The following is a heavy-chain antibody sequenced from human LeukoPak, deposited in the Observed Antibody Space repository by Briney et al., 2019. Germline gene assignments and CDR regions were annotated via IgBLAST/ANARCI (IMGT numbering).Heavy chain of an antibody. CDR3: ARRNPGIAAEDY. CDR2: IIPIFGTA. J-gene: IGHJ4*02. D-gene: IGHD6-13*01. Sequence: SVKVSCKASGGTFSSYAISWVRQAPGQGLEWMGGIIPIFGTANYAQKFQGRVTITADESTSTAYMELSSLRSEDTAVYYCARRNPGIAAEDYWGQGTLVTVSS. V-gene: IGHV1-69*13. CDR1: GGTFSSYA.